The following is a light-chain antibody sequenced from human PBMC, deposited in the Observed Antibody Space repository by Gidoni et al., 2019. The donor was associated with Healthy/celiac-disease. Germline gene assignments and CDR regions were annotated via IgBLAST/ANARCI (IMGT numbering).Light chain of an antibody. V-gene: IGKV3-11*01. CDR2: DAS. Sequence: EIVLTQSPATLSLSPGERATLSCRASQSVSSYLAWYQQKPGQAPRLLIYDASNRATRIPARFSGSGSGTDFTLTISSLEPEDFAVYYCQQRSNWPRTFXQXTKLEIK. CDR3: QQRSNWPRT. J-gene: IGKJ2*01. CDR1: QSVSSY.